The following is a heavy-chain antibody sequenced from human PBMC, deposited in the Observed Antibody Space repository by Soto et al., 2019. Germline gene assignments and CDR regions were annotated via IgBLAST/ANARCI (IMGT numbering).Heavy chain of an antibody. J-gene: IGHJ5*02. V-gene: IGHV6-1*01. Sequence: SQTLSLTCAISGDSVSSNNAAWNWIRQSPSRGLEWLGRTYYRSKWYNDYTISVKSRITINPDTSKNQFSLQLNSVTPEDTAVYYCARDVADCSGGSCYSGWFDPWGQGTLVTVSS. CDR1: GDSVSSNNAA. D-gene: IGHD2-15*01. CDR2: TYYRSKWYN. CDR3: ARDVADCSGGSCYSGWFDP.